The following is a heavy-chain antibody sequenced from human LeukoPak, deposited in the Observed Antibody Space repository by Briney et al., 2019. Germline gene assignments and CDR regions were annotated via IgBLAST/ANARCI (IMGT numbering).Heavy chain of an antibody. D-gene: IGHD3-22*01. CDR2: INPNSGGT. V-gene: IGHV1-2*02. CDR1: GYTFTGYY. J-gene: IGHJ3*02. CDR3: ARLYYDSSGYEKRRAFDI. Sequence: ASVKVSCKASGYTFTGYYMHWVRQAPGQGLEWMGWINPNSGGTNYAQKFQGRVTMTRDTSISTAYMELSRLRSEDTAVYYCARLYYDSSGYEKRRAFDIWGQGTMVTVSS.